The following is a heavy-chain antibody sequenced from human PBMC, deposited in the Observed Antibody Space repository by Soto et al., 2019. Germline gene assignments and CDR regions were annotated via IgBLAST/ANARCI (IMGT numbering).Heavy chain of an antibody. D-gene: IGHD5-18*01. CDR1: GGSISSDF. J-gene: IGHJ4*02. CDR3: ARAVDTAMVPGFDY. CDR2: ISISGNT. Sequence: SETLSLTCTVSGGSISSDFWSWIRQPPGKGLEWIGYISISGNTNYSPSLKSRATISADTSRNQFSLKLSSVTAADTAVYYCARAVDTAMVPGFDYWGQGTLVTGSS. V-gene: IGHV4-59*01.